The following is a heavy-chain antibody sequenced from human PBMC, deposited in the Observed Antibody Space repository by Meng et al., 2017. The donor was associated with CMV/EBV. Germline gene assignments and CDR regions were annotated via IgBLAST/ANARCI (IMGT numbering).Heavy chain of an antibody. Sequence: TFSSYSMNWVRQAPGKGLEWVSSISSSSSYIYYADSVKGRFTISRDNAKNSLYLQMNSLRAEDTAVYYCARDRGFQDLRLSLFDAFDIWGQGTMVTVSS. V-gene: IGHV3-21*01. CDR3: ARDRGFQDLRLSLFDAFDI. CDR1: TFSSYS. CDR2: ISSSSSYI. D-gene: IGHD2-21*01. J-gene: IGHJ3*02.